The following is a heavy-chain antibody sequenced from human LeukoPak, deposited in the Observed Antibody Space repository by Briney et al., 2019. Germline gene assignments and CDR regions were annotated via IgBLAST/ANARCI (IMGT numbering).Heavy chain of an antibody. CDR1: GFTFSSYG. D-gene: IGHD5-18*01. CDR3: AKDKNTWIQLWTLDY. Sequence: GGSLRLSCAASGFTFSSYGMHWVRQAPGKGLEWVAVISYDGSNKYYADSVKGRFTISRDNSKNTLYLQMNSLRAEDTAVYYCAKDKNTWIQLWTLDYWGQGTLVTVSS. J-gene: IGHJ4*02. V-gene: IGHV3-30*18. CDR2: ISYDGSNK.